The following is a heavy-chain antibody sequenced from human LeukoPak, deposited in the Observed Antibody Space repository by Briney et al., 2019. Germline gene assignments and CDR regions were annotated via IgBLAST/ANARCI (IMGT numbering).Heavy chain of an antibody. CDR2: IYYSGST. CDR1: GGSISSSSYY. J-gene: IGHJ4*02. D-gene: IGHD3-10*01. CDR3: ARVVLWFGEINGVDY. V-gene: IGHV4-39*07. Sequence: SETLSLTCTVSGGSISSSSYYWGWIRQPPGKGLEWIGSIYYSGSTYYNPSLKSRVTISVDTSKNQFSLKLSSVTAADTAVYYCARVVLWFGEINGVDYWGQGTLVTVSS.